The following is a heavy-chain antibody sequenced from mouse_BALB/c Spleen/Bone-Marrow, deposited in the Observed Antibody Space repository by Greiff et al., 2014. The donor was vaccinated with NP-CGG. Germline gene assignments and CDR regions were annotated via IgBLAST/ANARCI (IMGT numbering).Heavy chain of an antibody. CDR2: INPDSNTI. V-gene: IGHV4-1*02. CDR3: AGLGYYGWFAY. J-gene: IGHJ3*01. Sequence: EVQGVESGGGLVQPGGSLKLSCAASGFDFSSYWMSWVRQAPGKGLEWIGEINPDSNTINYTPSLKDKFIISRDNAKNTLYLQMSKVRSEDTALYYCAGLGYYGWFAYWGQGTLVTVSA. D-gene: IGHD2-3*01. CDR1: GFDFSSYW.